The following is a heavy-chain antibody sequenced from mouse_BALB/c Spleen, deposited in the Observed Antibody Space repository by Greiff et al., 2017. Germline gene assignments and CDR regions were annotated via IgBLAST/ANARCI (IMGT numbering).Heavy chain of an antibody. CDR1: GYTFTSYW. J-gene: IGHJ3*01. CDR2: IDPYDSET. D-gene: IGHD2-4*01. Sequence: SGTVLARPGASVKMSCKASGYTFTSYWMHWVKQRPEQDLEWIGRIDPYDSETHYNQKFKDKAILTVDKSSSTAYMQLSSLTSEDSAVYFCAKTMITTEGFAYWGQGTLVTVSA. V-gene: IGHV1-74*04. CDR3: AKTMITTEGFAY.